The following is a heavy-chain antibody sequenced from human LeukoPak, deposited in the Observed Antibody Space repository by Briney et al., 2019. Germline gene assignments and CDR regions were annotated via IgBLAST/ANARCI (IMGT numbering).Heavy chain of an antibody. CDR2: IYPGDSDT. Sequence: GESLKISCKGFGYSFTFYWIAWVRQMSEQALEWMGIIYPGDSDTRYSPSFQGQVSISADKSINTAYLQWSSLETSDTAIYYCARQDGSGIYYFDNWGQGTLVTVSS. V-gene: IGHV5-51*01. J-gene: IGHJ4*02. D-gene: IGHD3-10*01. CDR3: ARQDGSGIYYFDN. CDR1: GYSFTFYW.